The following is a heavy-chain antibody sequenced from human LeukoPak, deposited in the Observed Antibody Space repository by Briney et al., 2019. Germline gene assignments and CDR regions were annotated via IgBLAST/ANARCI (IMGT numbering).Heavy chain of an antibody. J-gene: IGHJ4*02. CDR3: ARYFASYYYDSSGLRLRGNFDY. V-gene: IGHV3-7*01. CDR2: IKQDGSEK. CDR1: GFTFSSYW. Sequence: GGSLRLSRAASGFTFSSYWMSWVRQAPGKGLEWVANIKQDGSEKYYVDSVKGRFTISRDNAKNSLYLQMNSLRAEDTAVYYCARYFASYYYDSSGLRLRGNFDYWGQGTLVTVSS. D-gene: IGHD3-22*01.